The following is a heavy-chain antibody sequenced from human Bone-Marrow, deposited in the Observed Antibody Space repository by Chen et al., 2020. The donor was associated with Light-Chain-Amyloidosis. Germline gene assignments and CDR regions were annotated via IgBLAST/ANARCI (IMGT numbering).Heavy chain of an antibody. CDR2: ISYDGSNI. V-gene: IGHV3-30*18. CDR3: SKRGSYQSMDH. D-gene: IGHD1-26*01. CDR1: GFIFSSYG. J-gene: IGHJ4*02. Sequence: QVQLVESGGGVVQPGRSLGLACAASGFIFSSYGMHWVRQAPGKGLECVAVISYDGSNIDYADFVMSRVTVSRDNSKNTLYLQMNTLRPEDTAVYYCSKRGSYQSMDHWVQGTLVTVSS.